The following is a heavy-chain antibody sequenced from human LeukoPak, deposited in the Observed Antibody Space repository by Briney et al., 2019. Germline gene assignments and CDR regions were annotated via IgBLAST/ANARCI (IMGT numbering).Heavy chain of an antibody. CDR2: TYYRSKWYN. D-gene: IGHD6-13*01. CDR1: GDSVSSNSAA. V-gene: IGHV6-1*01. Sequence: SQTLSLTCAISGDSVSSNSAAWNWIRQSPSRGLEWLGRTYYRSKWYNDYAVSVKSRITINPDTSKNQFSLQLNSVTPEDTAVYYCARDAELYSSSWHAFDYWGQGTLVTVSS. J-gene: IGHJ4*02. CDR3: ARDAELYSSSWHAFDY.